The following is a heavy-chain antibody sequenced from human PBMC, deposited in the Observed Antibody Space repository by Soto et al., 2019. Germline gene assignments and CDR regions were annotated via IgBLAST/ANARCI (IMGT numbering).Heavy chain of an antibody. Sequence: ASVKVSCKASGYSFTGYYVHWVRQAPGQGLEYMGWINPNNGGTNYAQRVQGRVTMTRDTSISTAYMELNRLRSDDTAVYYCARAYTSGWYFFGYWGQGTLVTVSS. CDR1: GYSFTGYY. V-gene: IGHV1-2*02. CDR2: INPNNGGT. J-gene: IGHJ4*02. CDR3: ARAYTSGWYFFGY. D-gene: IGHD6-19*01.